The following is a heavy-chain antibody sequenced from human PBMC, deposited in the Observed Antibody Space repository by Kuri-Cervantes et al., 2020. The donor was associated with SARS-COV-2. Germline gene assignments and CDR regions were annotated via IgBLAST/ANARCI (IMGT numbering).Heavy chain of an antibody. J-gene: IGHJ6*02. CDR1: GGSFSGYN. V-gene: IGHV4-34*01. CDR3: ARGPFYYYYGLDV. CDR2: INDRGGT. Sequence: GSLRLSCAVYGGSFSGYNWTWIRQAPGKGLIWIGEINDRGGTNSNPSVKSRVTISVDTSKNQFSLRLTSVTAADTGVYYCARGPFYYYYGLDVWAQGTRVTSP.